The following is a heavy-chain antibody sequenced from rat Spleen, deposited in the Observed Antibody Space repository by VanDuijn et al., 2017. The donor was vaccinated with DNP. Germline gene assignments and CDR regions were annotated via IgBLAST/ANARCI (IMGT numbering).Heavy chain of an antibody. CDR3: ARPHMYTADYYYDY. CDR2: ISGSGGTT. CDR1: GFTFSNYG. Sequence: EVQLVESGGGLVQPGRSLKLSCAASGFTFSNYGMAWVRQAPKKGLEWVASISGSGGTTYYPDSVKGRFTISRDNAKTTLYLQMNSLRSENTATYYCARPHMYTADYYYDYWGQGVMVTVSS. J-gene: IGHJ2*01. D-gene: IGHD1-6*01. V-gene: IGHV5S13*01.